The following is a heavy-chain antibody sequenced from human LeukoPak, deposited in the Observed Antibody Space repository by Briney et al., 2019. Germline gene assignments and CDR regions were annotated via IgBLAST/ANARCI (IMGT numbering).Heavy chain of an antibody. Sequence: SETLSLTCAVYGGSFRGYYWSWIRQPPGKGLEWIGEINQSGSTNYNPSLKSRVTISVDTSKNQFSLKLSSVTAADTAVYYCARPRYSSGALLYWGQGTLVTVSS. CDR1: GGSFRGYY. CDR2: INQSGST. D-gene: IGHD6-19*01. V-gene: IGHV4-34*01. CDR3: ARPRYSSGALLY. J-gene: IGHJ4*02.